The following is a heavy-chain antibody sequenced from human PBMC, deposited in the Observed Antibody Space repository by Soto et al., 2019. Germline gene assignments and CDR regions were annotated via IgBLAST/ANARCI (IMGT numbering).Heavy chain of an antibody. CDR3: ARGGGTVLRFLEWLAPLGP. CDR1: GFTFSSYS. J-gene: IGHJ5*02. V-gene: IGHV3-21*01. CDR2: TSSSSSYI. D-gene: IGHD3-3*01. Sequence: GGSLRLSCAASGFTFSSYSMNWVRQAPGKGLEWVSSTSSSSSYIYYADSVKGRFTISRDNAKNSLYLQMNSLRAEDTAVYYCARGGGTVLRFLEWLAPLGPWGQGTLVTVS.